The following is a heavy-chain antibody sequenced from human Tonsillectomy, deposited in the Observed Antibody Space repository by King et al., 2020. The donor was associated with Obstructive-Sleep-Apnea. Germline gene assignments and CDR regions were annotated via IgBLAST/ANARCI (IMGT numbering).Heavy chain of an antibody. CDR1: GFSGTISY. J-gene: IGHJ6*02. CDR2: SFSCGPT. V-gene: IGHV3-53*04. D-gene: IGHD3-16*01. CDR3: ARDRYDYGLDNSTLHYYGMDV. Sequence: VQLVESGGGWVQPGGSLRLSCAASGFSGTISYINWVRQAPGKGLEGVSASFSCGPTHYADLLKGRFTISRHNSNNTVYLPMNSLRAEDTAVYYCARDRYDYGLDNSTLHYYGMDVWGQGTTVIVS.